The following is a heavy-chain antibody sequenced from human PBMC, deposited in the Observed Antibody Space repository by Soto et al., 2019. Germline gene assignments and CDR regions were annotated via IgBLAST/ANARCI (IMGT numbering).Heavy chain of an antibody. CDR3: ARGDSSSWYYYYYGMDV. V-gene: IGHV3-30*04. D-gene: IGHD6-13*01. J-gene: IGHJ6*02. Sequence: GGSLRLSCAASGFTFSSYAMHWVHQAPGKGLEWVAVISYDGSNKYYADSVKGRFTISRDNSKNTLYLQMNSLRAEDTAVYYCARGDSSSWYYYYYGMDVWGQGTTVTVSS. CDR2: ISYDGSNK. CDR1: GFTFSSYA.